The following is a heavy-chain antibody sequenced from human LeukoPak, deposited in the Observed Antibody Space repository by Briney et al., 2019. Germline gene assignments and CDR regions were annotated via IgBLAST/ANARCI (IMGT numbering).Heavy chain of an antibody. V-gene: IGHV3-48*03. CDR3: AREGTGMVSFDY. CDR2: ISSGGNTI. D-gene: IGHD5-18*01. CDR1: GFTFSSYE. J-gene: IGHJ4*02. Sequence: HPGGSLRLSCAASGFTFSSYEMNWVRQAPGKGLEWVSYISSGGNTIYYEDSVKGRFTISRDNAKNSLYLQMNSLRAEDTAVYYCAREGTGMVSFDYWGQGTLVTVSS.